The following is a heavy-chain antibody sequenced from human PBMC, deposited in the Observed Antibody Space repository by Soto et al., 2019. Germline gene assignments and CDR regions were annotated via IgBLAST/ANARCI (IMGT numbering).Heavy chain of an antibody. J-gene: IGHJ6*02. D-gene: IGHD5-18*01. Sequence: EVQLVESGGGLIQPGGSLRLSCAASGFTVSSNYMSWVRQAPGKGLEWVSVIYSGGSTYYADSVKGRFTISRNNSNNTLYLQMNSLRADDTAVYYCASTASNVDTAMVDYYGMDVWGQGTTGTVSS. CDR1: GFTVSSNY. V-gene: IGHV3-53*01. CDR2: IYSGGST. CDR3: ASTASNVDTAMVDYYGMDV.